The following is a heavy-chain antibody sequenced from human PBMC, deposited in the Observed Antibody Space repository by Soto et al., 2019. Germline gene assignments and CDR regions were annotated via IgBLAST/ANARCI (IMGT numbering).Heavy chain of an antibody. CDR3: TRAEQRGWLQLFDY. Sequence: GGFLRLSCAASGFTFSGSAMHWVRQASGKGLEWVGRIRSKANSYATAYAASVKGRFTISRDDSKNTAYLQMNSLKTEDTAVYYCTRAEQRGWLQLFDYWGQGTLVTVSS. V-gene: IGHV3-73*01. CDR2: IRSKANSYAT. D-gene: IGHD5-12*01. J-gene: IGHJ4*02. CDR1: GFTFSGSA.